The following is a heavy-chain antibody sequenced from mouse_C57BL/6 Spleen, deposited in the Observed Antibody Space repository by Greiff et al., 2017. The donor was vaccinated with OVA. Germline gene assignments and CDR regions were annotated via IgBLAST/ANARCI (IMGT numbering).Heavy chain of an antibody. J-gene: IGHJ4*01. V-gene: IGHV5-4*01. CDR1: GFTFSSYA. D-gene: IGHD1-1*01. Sequence: EVKLVESGGGLVKPGGSLKLSCAASGFTFSSYAMSWVRQTPEKRLEWVATISDGGSYTYYPDNVKGRFTISRDNAKNNLYLQMSHLKSEDTAMYYCARDGDYYGSSPYYYAMDYWGQGTSVTVSS. CDR3: ARDGDYYGSSPYYYAMDY. CDR2: ISDGGSYT.